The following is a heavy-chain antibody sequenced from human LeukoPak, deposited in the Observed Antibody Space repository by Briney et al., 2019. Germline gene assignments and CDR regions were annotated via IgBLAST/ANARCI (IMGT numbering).Heavy chain of an antibody. J-gene: IGHJ5*02. Sequence: SVKVSCKASGGTFSSYAISWVRQAPGQGLEWMGGIIPIFGTANYAQKFQGRVTITADESTSTAYMELSSLRSEDTAVYYCARMRQRWLQKNNWFDPWGQGTLVTVSS. CDR1: GGTFSSYA. CDR2: IIPIFGTA. CDR3: ARMRQRWLQKNNWFDP. V-gene: IGHV1-69*13. D-gene: IGHD5-24*01.